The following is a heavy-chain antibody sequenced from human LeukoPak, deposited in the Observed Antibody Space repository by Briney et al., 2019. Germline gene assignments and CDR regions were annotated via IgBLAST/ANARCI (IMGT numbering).Heavy chain of an antibody. V-gene: IGHV4-39*01. CDR1: GGSISSSTYY. Sequence: PSETLSLTCTVSGGSISSSTYYWGWIRQPPGKGLEWIGGISYSGSTYYNPSLKSRVTISVDTSKNQFSLRLSSVTAADTAVYHCARHYYDSSDYYPYYFNYWGQGTLVTVSS. D-gene: IGHD3-22*01. CDR3: ARHYYDSSDYYPYYFNY. CDR2: ISYSGST. J-gene: IGHJ4*02.